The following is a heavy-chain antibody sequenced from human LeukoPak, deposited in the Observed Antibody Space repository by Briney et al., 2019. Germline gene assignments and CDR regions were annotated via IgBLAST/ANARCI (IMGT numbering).Heavy chain of an antibody. CDR2: IYQSGST. V-gene: IGHV4-38-2*01. CDR1: GYSISSGYY. D-gene: IGHD2-21*01. J-gene: IGHJ4*02. CDR3: ASSKKGGDSGY. Sequence: SETLSLTCAVAGYSISSGYYWGWIRQPPGKGLEWIGTIYQSGSTNYNPSLKSRVTISVDTSKNQFSLKLSSLTAADTAVYYCASSKKGGDSGYWGQGTLVTVSS.